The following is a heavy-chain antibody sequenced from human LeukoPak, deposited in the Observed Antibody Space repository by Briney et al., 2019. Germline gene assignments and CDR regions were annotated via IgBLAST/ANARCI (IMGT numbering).Heavy chain of an antibody. CDR1: GYTFISYV. CDR3: ARSLGDSSGYYPTGYYYYYMDV. D-gene: IGHD3-22*01. Sequence: ASVKVSCKASGYTFISYVISWVRQAPGQGLEWMGWISAYNGNTNYAQKLQGRVTMTTDTSTSTAYMELRSLRSDDTAVYYCARSLGDSSGYYPTGYYYYYMDVWGKGTTVTVSS. CDR2: ISAYNGNT. V-gene: IGHV1-18*01. J-gene: IGHJ6*03.